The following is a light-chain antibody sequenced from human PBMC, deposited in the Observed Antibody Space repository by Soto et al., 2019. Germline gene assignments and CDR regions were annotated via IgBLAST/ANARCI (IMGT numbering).Light chain of an antibody. CDR2: AAP. Sequence: DIQMTQSPSALSASVGVRVTITCRALQGISYYLAWYQPKPGKVPKLLIYAAPTLQSAVPSRISGSESGTEFTLSFSSMLSEDVATYYCQTYNSATPTFGQGPNVEIK. CDR3: QTYNSATPT. J-gene: IGKJ1*01. V-gene: IGKV1-27*01. CDR1: QGISYY.